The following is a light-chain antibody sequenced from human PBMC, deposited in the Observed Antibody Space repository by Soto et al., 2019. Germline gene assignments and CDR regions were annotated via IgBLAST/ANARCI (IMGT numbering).Light chain of an antibody. CDR2: DVS. CDR1: SSDVGGYNY. J-gene: IGLJ2*01. Sequence: QSVLTQPASVSGSPGQSITISCTGTSSDVGGYNYVSWYQQHPGKAPKLMIYDVSNRPSGVSNRFSGSKSGNTASLTISGLQAEDEDDYYCSSYTSSSTLVVFGEGTKLTVL. V-gene: IGLV2-14*01. CDR3: SSYTSSSTLVV.